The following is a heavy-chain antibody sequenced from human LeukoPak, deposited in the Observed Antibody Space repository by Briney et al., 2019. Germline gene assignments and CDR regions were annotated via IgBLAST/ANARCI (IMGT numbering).Heavy chain of an antibody. CDR2: INPNSGGT. CDR3: ARGEVDIVATTPDDAFDI. J-gene: IGHJ3*02. CDR1: GYTFTGYY. D-gene: IGHD5-12*01. V-gene: IGHV1-2*02. Sequence: ASVKVSCKASGYTFTGYYMHWVRQAPGQGLEWMGWINPNSGGTNYAQKFQGRVTMTRDTSISTAYMELSRLRSDDTAVYCCARGEVDIVATTPDDAFDIWGQGTMVTVSS.